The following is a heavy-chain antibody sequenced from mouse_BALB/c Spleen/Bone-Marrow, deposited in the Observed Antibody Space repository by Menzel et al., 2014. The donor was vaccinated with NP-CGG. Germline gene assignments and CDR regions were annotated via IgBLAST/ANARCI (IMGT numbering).Heavy chain of an antibody. CDR1: GYAFSSYW. D-gene: IGHD1-1*01. V-gene: IGHV1-80*01. J-gene: IGHJ3*01. CDR2: IYPGDGDT. Sequence: QVQLQQSGAELVRPGSSVKISCKASGYAFSSYWMNWVKQRPGQGLEWIGEIYPGDGDTSYNGKYKGKATMTADKSSSTAYMQLSSLTSEDSAVYFCAREDGSSPFAYWGQGTLVTVSA. CDR3: AREDGSSPFAY.